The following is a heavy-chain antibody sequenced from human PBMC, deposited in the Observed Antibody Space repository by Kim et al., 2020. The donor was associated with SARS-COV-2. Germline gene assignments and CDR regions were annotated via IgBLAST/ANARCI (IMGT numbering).Heavy chain of an antibody. V-gene: IGHV3-74*01. D-gene: IGHD6-13*01. CDR3: ATYSSSWYGGGMDV. Sequence: SADSVTGRFTISRDNAKNTLYLQMNSLRAEDTAVYYCATYSSSWYGGGMDVWGQGTTVTVSS. J-gene: IGHJ6*02.